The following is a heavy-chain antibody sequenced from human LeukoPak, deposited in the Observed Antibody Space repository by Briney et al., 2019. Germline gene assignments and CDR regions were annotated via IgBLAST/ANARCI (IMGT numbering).Heavy chain of an antibody. J-gene: IGHJ4*02. D-gene: IGHD1-7*01. V-gene: IGHV3-23*01. Sequence: PGGSLRLSCAASGFTFSSYAMSWVRQAPGKGLEWVSAISGSGGSTYYADSVKGRFTISRDNSKNTLYLQMSGLRAEDTAVHYCAKGTRDAGYYSDYWGQGTLVTVSS. CDR3: AKGTRDAGYYSDY. CDR2: ISGSGGST. CDR1: GFTFSSYA.